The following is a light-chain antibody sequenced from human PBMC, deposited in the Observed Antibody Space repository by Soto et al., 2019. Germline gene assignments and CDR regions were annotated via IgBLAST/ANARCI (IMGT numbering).Light chain of an antibody. CDR2: EVS. Sequence: QSVLTQPASVSGSPGQSITISCTGTSSDVGGYDYVSWYQQHPGKAPKLMIYEVSNRPSGVSNRFSGSKSGNTASLTISGLRTEDEADYYCSSFTSSSTLPDVFGTGTKVTVL. J-gene: IGLJ1*01. CDR3: SSFTSSSTLPDV. V-gene: IGLV2-14*01. CDR1: SSDVGGYDY.